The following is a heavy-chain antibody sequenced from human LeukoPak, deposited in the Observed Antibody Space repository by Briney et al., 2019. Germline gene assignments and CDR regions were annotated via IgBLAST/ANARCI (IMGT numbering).Heavy chain of an antibody. CDR3: ARDRGQSSSWSRPGNAYYGMDV. CDR2: IYSGGST. D-gene: IGHD6-13*01. CDR1: GFTVGSNT. V-gene: IGHV3-66*01. Sequence: PGGSLRLSCAASGFTVGSNTMSWVRQAPGKGLEWVSIIYSGGSTSYADSVKGRFTISRDNSKNTLYLQMNSLRAEDTAVYYCARDRGQSSSWSRPGNAYYGMDVWGQGTTVTVSS. J-gene: IGHJ6*02.